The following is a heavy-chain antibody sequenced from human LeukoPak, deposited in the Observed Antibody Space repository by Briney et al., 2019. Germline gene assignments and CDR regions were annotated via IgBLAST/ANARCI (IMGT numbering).Heavy chain of an antibody. CDR1: GFTVSSSY. CDR2: IYSGGST. CDR3: LSHYYDGSGYYYFDY. D-gene: IGHD3-22*01. J-gene: IGHJ4*02. Sequence: GGSLRLSCAASGFTVSSSYMSWVRQAPAKGLEWVSVIYSGGSTHYPDSVKGRFTISRDNSKNTLYLQMNSLRAEDTAVYYCLSHYYDGSGYYYFDYWGQGTLVTVSS. V-gene: IGHV3-53*01.